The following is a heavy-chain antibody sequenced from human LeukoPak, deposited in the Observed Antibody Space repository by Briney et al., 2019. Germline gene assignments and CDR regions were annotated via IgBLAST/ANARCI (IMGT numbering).Heavy chain of an antibody. J-gene: IGHJ4*02. Sequence: GGSLRLSCAASGFTFSGHGMHWVRQAPGKGLEWVAVIWYDGSNKYYADSVKGRFTISRDNSENTIYLQMNSLRAEDTAVYYCARYTTGWFLDYWGQGTLVTVSS. D-gene: IGHD6-19*01. CDR1: GFTFSGHG. CDR2: IWYDGSNK. CDR3: ARYTTGWFLDY. V-gene: IGHV3-33*01.